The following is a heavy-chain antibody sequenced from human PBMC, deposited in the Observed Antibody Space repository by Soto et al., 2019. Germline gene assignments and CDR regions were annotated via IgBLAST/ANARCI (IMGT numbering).Heavy chain of an antibody. J-gene: IGHJ4*02. CDR2: ISWNSGSI. D-gene: IGHD3-10*01. V-gene: IGHV3-9*01. CDR3: AKDYVRGAVGATDFDY. Sequence: GGSLRLSCAASGFTFDDYAMHWVRQAPGKGLEWVSGISWNSGSIGYADSVKGRFTISRDNAKNSLYLQMNSLRAEDTALYYCAKDYVRGAVGATDFDYWGQGTLVTVSS. CDR1: GFTFDDYA.